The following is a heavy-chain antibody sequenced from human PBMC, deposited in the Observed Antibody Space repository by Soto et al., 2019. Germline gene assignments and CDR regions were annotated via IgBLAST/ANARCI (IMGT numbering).Heavy chain of an antibody. V-gene: IGHV1-69*13. CDR1: GGTFSSYA. Sequence: SVKVSCKASGGTFSSYAISWVRQAPGQGLEWMGGIIPIFGTANYAQKFQGRVTITADESTSTAYMELSSLRSEDTAVYYCASPNYGGNGARNYYYYYGMDVWGQGTTVTVSS. CDR2: IIPIFGTA. J-gene: IGHJ6*02. D-gene: IGHD4-17*01. CDR3: ASPNYGGNGARNYYYYYGMDV.